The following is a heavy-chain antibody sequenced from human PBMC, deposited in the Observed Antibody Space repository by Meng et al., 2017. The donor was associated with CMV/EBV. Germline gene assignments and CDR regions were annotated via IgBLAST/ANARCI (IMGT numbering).Heavy chain of an antibody. V-gene: IGHV3-7*01. J-gene: IGHJ4*02. D-gene: IGHD2-2*02. CDR2: INQGGSEK. Sequence: GESLKISCAASGFTFSSYWMSWVRQAPGKVLEWVANINQGGSEKYYVDSVKGRFTMSRDNAKNSLYLQMSSLTAEDTAVYYCARYCTNTGCYIYDYWGQGTLVTVSS. CDR3: ARYCTNTGCYIYDY. CDR1: GFTFSSYW.